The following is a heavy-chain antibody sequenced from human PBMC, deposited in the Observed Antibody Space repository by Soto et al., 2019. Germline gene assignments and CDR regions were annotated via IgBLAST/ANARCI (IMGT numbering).Heavy chain of an antibody. J-gene: IGHJ4*02. CDR1: GYTFRKNG. Sequence: QVQLVQSGPEVKKPGASVKVSCKASGYTFRKNGISWVRQAPGQGLEWMGWISAYSGNTDYAQKLQGRVTMTTDTSTRTAYMELRSLISDDTAVYYCATDRSSSHYWGQGTLVTVSS. CDR2: ISAYSGNT. D-gene: IGHD6-13*01. CDR3: ATDRSSSHY. V-gene: IGHV1-18*01.